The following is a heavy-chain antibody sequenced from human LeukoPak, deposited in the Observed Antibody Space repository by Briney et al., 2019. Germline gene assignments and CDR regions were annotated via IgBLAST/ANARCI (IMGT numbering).Heavy chain of an antibody. CDR1: GGSFRGYY. J-gene: IGHJ4*02. D-gene: IGHD5-18*01. CDR3: ARTFGYSYGYLDY. CDR2: INRSGST. Sequence: SETLSLTCAVYGGSFRGYYWSWIRQPPGKGLEWIGEINRSGSTNYNPSLKSRGTISLDTSKNQFSLKLSSVTAADTAVYYCARTFGYSYGYLDYWGQGTLVTVSS. V-gene: IGHV4-34*01.